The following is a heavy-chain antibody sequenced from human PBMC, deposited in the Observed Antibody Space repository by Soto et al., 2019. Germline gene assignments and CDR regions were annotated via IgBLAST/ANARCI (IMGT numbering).Heavy chain of an antibody. CDR1: GFTFSSYW. CDR3: ARESYSSPDY. J-gene: IGHJ4*02. V-gene: IGHV3-74*01. D-gene: IGHD4-4*01. CDR2: INGDGRRT. Sequence: PGGSLRLSCTASGFTFSSYWMHWVRQASGKGLDWVSRINGDGRRTVYADSVQGRFTISRDNAKNTLYLQMNSLRADDMAVYYCARESYSSPDYWGQGTLVNVPS.